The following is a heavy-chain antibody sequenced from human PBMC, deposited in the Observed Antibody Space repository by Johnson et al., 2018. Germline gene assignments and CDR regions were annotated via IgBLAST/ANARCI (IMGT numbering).Heavy chain of an antibody. CDR1: GFTFSRFG. Sequence: VQLVESGGGVVQAGRSLRLSCAASGFTFSRFGMHWVRQAPGKGLEWVAVIGYDGSRKYYVDSGRGRFTFSRDNSKNTVNLQMNSLRAEDTGVYYCTRDSAGAFDIWGQGTMVTVSS. CDR3: TRDSAGAFDI. CDR2: IGYDGSRK. J-gene: IGHJ3*02. D-gene: IGHD6-13*01. V-gene: IGHV3-33*01.